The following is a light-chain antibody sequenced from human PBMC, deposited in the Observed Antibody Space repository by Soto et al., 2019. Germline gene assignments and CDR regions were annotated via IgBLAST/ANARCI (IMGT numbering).Light chain of an antibody. J-gene: IGKJ3*01. CDR3: QQSSNYFT. CDR1: QGINSN. Sequence: AIQLTQSPSSLSASVGDRVTITCRASQGINSNLAWYQQKPGKAPKLLMYAASTLQKGGPSRFSGNGSGTDFTITISSLQPEDFAAYYCQQSSNYFTFGPGTKVYI. V-gene: IGKV1D-13*01. CDR2: AAS.